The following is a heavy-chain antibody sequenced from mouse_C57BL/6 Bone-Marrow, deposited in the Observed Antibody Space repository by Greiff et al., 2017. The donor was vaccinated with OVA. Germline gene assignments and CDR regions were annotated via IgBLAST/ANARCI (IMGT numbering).Heavy chain of an antibody. CDR1: GYTFTSYG. J-gene: IGHJ3*01. Sequence: QVQLKESGAELARPGASVKLSCKASGYTFTSYGISWVKQRTGQGLEWIGEIYPRSGNPYYNEKYKGKATLTADKSSSTAYMELRSLTSEDSAVYCCARQGDYDYDGFAYWGQGTLVTVSA. CDR2: IYPRSGNP. CDR3: ARQGDYDYDGFAY. D-gene: IGHD2-4*01. V-gene: IGHV1-81*01.